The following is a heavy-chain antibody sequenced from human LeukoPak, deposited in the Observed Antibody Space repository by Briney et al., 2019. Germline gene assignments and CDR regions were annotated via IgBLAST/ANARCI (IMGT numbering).Heavy chain of an antibody. CDR2: TWDDGSNN. D-gene: IGHD3-22*01. V-gene: IGHV3-33*01. J-gene: IGHJ4*02. CDR1: GFTFSRNG. Sequence: GRSLRLSCAASGFTFSRNGMHWVRQAPGQGLEWLAVTWDDGSNNYYADSVKGRFTISRDNSKNTLFLQMNSLRAEDTAVYFCARYKLDSSRYYAFDYWGQGTLVTVSS. CDR3: ARYKLDSSRYYAFDY.